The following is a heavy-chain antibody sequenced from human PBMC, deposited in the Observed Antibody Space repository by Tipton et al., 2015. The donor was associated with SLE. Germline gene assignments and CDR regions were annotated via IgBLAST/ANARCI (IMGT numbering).Heavy chain of an antibody. CDR3: ARYRLAGLDP. CDR1: GDYISNYY. CDR2: IYYGGQS. Sequence: TLSLTCTVSGDYISNYYWAWIRQPPGKGLEWIGSIYYGGQSYLNPSLLSRVTMSVDTSKNQFSLKLTSVTAADAAVYYCARYRLAGLDPWGQGALVAVSS. D-gene: IGHD6-25*01. V-gene: IGHV4-39*07. J-gene: IGHJ5*02.